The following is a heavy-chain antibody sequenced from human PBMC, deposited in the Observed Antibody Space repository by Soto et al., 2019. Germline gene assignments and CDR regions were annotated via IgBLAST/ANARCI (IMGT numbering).Heavy chain of an antibody. CDR2: IKSRVDSATT. J-gene: IGHJ4*02. CDR3: TTDDPINRN. Sequence: GGSLRLSCAASGFTFSNAWMSWVRQAPGKGLEWVGRIKSRVDSATTDYAAPVKGRFSISRDDSRNTLYLQMNSLKIEDTAVYYCTTDDPINRNWGQGTLVTVSS. CDR1: GFTFSNAW. V-gene: IGHV3-15*01.